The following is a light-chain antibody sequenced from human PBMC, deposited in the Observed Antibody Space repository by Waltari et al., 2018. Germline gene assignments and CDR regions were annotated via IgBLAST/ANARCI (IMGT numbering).Light chain of an antibody. Sequence: QSALTQPASVSGSPGQSITISCPGTSSDVGCYNLVSWYQQHPGKAPKLMIYEGSKRPSGVSNRFSGSKSGNTASLTISGLQAEDEADYYCCSYAGSSTLVVFGGGTKLTVL. CDR2: EGS. CDR1: SSDVGCYNL. CDR3: CSYAGSSTLVV. V-gene: IGLV2-23*01. J-gene: IGLJ2*01.